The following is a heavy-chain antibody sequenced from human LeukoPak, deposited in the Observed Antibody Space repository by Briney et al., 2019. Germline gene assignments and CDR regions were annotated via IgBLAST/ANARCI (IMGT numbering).Heavy chain of an antibody. CDR1: GLTFSGYG. CDR2: ISFDGRDI. J-gene: IGHJ4*02. V-gene: IGHV3-30*04. CDR3: ARETASNWGLDY. D-gene: IGHD7-27*01. Sequence: PGGSLRLSCVVSGLTFSGYGMHWVRQAPGKGLEWLAIISFDGRDIYYVDSVKGRFTISRDNSKNTLFLQMNNLRPEDTAVYHCARETASNWGLDYWGQGTLVTVSS.